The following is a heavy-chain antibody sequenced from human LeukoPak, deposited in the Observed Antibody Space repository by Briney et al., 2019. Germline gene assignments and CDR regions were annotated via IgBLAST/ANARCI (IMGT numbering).Heavy chain of an antibody. CDR1: GYTFTSYD. Sequence: GASVKVSCKASGYTFTSYDINWVRQATGQGLAWMGWMNPNSGNTDYAQKFQGRVTMTRNTSISTAYMELSSLRSEDTAVYYCARVESALWFGTYYFDYWGQGTLVTVSS. CDR2: MNPNSGNT. J-gene: IGHJ4*02. CDR3: ARVESALWFGTYYFDY. V-gene: IGHV1-8*01. D-gene: IGHD3-10*01.